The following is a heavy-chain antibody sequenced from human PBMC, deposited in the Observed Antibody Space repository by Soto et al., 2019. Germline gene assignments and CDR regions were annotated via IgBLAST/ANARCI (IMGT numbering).Heavy chain of an antibody. Sequence: TLSLTCAVSGGSFSGYYWSWIRQPPGKGPEWIGGINQSRSTNYNPSLKSRFTISLDTSEKPCSLKLSSVSAADQAAHYRPGTVRVTGASDVWAKGPWSPSPQ. J-gene: IGHJ3*01. CDR1: GGSFSGYY. V-gene: IGHV4-34*01. D-gene: IGHD2-8*02. CDR2: INQSRST. CDR3: PGTVRVTGASDV.